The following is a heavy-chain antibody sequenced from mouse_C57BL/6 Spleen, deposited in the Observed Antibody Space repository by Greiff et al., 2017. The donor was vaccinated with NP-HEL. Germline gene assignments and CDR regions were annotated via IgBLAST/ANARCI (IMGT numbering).Heavy chain of an antibody. J-gene: IGHJ2*01. V-gene: IGHV1-80*01. CDR3: ARLGGTKWDFDY. Sequence: QVQLQQSGAELVKPGASVKISCKASGYAFSSYWMNWVKQRPGKGLEWIGQIYPGDGDTNYNGKFKGKATLTADKSSSTAYMQLSSLTSEDSAVYFCARLGGTKWDFDYWGQGTTLTVSS. D-gene: IGHD1-3*01. CDR2: IYPGDGDT. CDR1: GYAFSSYW.